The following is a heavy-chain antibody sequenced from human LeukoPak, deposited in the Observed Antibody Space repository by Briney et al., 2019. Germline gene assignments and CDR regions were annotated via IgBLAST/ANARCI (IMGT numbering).Heavy chain of an antibody. CDR3: ARDHVTGGYCSSTSCYFWFDP. D-gene: IGHD2-2*01. Sequence: PVKVSCKASGGTFSSYAISWVRQAPGQGLEWMGRIIPILGIANYAQKFQGRVTITADKSTSTAYMELSSLRSEDTAVYYCARDHVTGGYCSSTSCYFWFDPWGQGTLVTVSS. CDR2: IIPILGIA. CDR1: GGTFSSYA. V-gene: IGHV1-69*04. J-gene: IGHJ5*02.